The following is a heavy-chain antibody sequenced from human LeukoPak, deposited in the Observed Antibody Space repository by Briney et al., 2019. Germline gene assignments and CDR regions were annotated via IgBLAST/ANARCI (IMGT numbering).Heavy chain of an antibody. CDR2: INSDGSST. D-gene: IGHD5-18*01. Sequence: GGSLRLSCAASGFTFSSYWMHWVRQAPGKGLVWVSRINSDGSSTSYADSVKGRFTISRDNAKNTLYLQMNSLRAEDRAVYYCAGEGYRGWFDPWGQGTLVTVSS. V-gene: IGHV3-74*01. J-gene: IGHJ5*02. CDR3: AGEGYRGWFDP. CDR1: GFTFSSYW.